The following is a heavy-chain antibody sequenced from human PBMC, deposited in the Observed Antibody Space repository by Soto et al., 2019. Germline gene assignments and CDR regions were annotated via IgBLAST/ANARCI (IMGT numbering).Heavy chain of an antibody. J-gene: IGHJ4*02. Sequence: PGGSVRRYXTASGLPFTSSSFHWVRQAPGKGLEWVAVISENGDRQYSTESVRGRFLISRDSSKNTVYLQMNSLKTEDTAVYYCVRATYFSDSSGYTRCFDYWGQGTLVTVSS. CDR3: VRATYFSDSSGYTRCFDY. V-gene: IGHV3-30-3*01. D-gene: IGHD3-22*01. CDR2: ISENGDRQ. CDR1: GLPFTSSS.